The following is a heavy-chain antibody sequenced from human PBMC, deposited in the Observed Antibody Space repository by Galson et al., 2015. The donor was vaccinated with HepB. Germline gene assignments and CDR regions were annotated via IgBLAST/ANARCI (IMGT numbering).Heavy chain of an antibody. J-gene: IGHJ4*02. D-gene: IGHD4-17*01. CDR2: IIPILGIA. CDR3: ARVRGDDGDVFDY. V-gene: IGHV1-69*04. Sequence: SVKVSCKASGGTFSSYAISWVRQAPGQGLEWMGRIIPILGIANYAQKFQGRVTITADKSTSTAYMELSSLRSEDTAVYYCARVRGDDGDVFDYWGQGTLVTVSS. CDR1: GGTFSSYA.